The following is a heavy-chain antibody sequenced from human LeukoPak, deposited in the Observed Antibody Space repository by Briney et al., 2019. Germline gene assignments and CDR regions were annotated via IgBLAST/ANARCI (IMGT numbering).Heavy chain of an antibody. CDR1: GFTFSSYW. Sequence: PGGSLRLSCAASGFTFSSYWMSWVRQAPGKGLEWVANIKQDGSEKYYVDSAKGRFTISRDNAKNLLYLQMNSLRADDTAVYYCARDRAYYGSGRGHFDYWGQGTLVTVSS. D-gene: IGHD3-10*01. CDR2: IKQDGSEK. V-gene: IGHV3-7*04. J-gene: IGHJ4*02. CDR3: ARDRAYYGSGRGHFDY.